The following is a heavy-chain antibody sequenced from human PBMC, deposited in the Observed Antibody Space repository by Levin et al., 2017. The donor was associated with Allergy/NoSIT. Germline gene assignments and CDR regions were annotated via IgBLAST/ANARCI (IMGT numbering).Heavy chain of an antibody. CDR3: GRSPRVGNDVNWFDP. J-gene: IGHJ5*02. D-gene: IGHD2-8*01. CDR1: GDSITSYY. V-gene: IGHV4-59*01. CDR2: IYYNGIT. Sequence: ASETLSLTCTVSGDSITSYYWSWIRQPPGKGLEWIGYIYYNGITKYNPSLTSRVTISVDTSNNQFSLKLRSVTAADTAVYYCGRSPRVGNDVNWFDPWGRGALVTVSS.